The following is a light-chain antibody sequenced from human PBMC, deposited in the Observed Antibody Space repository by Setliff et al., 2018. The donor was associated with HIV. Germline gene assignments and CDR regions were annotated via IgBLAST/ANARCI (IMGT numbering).Light chain of an antibody. Sequence: PALTQPASVSGSPGQSITISCTGTSSDVGSYNYVSWYQQHPGKAPKLMIYEVSNRPSGVSNRFSGSKSGNTASLTISGLQAEDEADYYCSSYTSSSLYVFGTGTKVAVL. CDR1: SSDVGSYNY. CDR2: EVS. V-gene: IGLV2-14*01. J-gene: IGLJ1*01. CDR3: SSYTSSSLYV.